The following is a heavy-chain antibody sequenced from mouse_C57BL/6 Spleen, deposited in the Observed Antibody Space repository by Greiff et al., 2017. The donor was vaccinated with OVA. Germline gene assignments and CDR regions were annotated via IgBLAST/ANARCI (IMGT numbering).Heavy chain of an antibody. CDR1: GYTFTSYW. Sequence: VQLQQPGAELVRPGTSVKLSCKASGYTFTSYWMHWVKQRPGQGLEWIGVIDPSDSYTNYNQKFKGKATLTVDTSSSTAYMQLSSLTSEDSAVYYCAGNYGDFDVWGTGTTVTVSS. V-gene: IGHV1-59*01. D-gene: IGHD2-1*01. J-gene: IGHJ1*03. CDR2: IDPSDSYT. CDR3: AGNYGDFDV.